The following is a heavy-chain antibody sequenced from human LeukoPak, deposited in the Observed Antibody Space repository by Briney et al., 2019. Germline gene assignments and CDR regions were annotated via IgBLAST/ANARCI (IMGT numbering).Heavy chain of an antibody. J-gene: IGHJ4*02. CDR2: ISGSASYI. CDR3: ARTNYYDISGYDY. CDR1: GFTFRSYS. D-gene: IGHD3-22*01. V-gene: IGHV3-21*01. Sequence: GGSLRLSCAASGFTFRSYSMNWVRQAPGKGLEWVSSISGSASYIYYADSVKGRFTISRDDAKNSLYLQMNSLRVEDTAFYYCARTNYYDISGYDYWGQGTLVTVSS.